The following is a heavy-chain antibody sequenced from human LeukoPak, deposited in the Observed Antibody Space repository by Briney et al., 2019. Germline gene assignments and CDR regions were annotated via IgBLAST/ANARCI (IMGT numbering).Heavy chain of an antibody. CDR3: AKGTYYDSRGYLNY. CDR2: ISWNSGSI. J-gene: IGHJ4*02. Sequence: GRSLRLSCAASGFTFDDYAMHWVRQAPGKGLEWVSGISWNSGSIGYADSVKGRFTISRDNAKNSLYLQMNSLRAEDTALYYCAKGTYYDSRGYLNYWGQGTLVTVSS. D-gene: IGHD3-22*01. V-gene: IGHV3-9*01. CDR1: GFTFDDYA.